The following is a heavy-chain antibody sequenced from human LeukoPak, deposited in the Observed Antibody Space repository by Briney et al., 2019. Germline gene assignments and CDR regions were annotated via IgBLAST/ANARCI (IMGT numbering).Heavy chain of an antibody. CDR2: ISGSGGST. CDR3: AKCGAYDSRYYFDY. D-gene: IGHD3-22*01. CDR1: GFTFSSYA. Sequence: GGSLRLSCTPSGFTFSSYAMSWVRQAPGKGLEWVSAISGSGGSTYYADSVKGRFTISRDNSKNTLYLQMNSLRAEDTAVYYCAKCGAYDSRYYFDYWGQGTLVTVSS. V-gene: IGHV3-23*01. J-gene: IGHJ4*02.